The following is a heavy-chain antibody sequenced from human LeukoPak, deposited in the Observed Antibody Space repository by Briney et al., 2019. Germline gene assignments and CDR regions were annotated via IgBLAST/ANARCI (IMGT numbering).Heavy chain of an antibody. Sequence: ASVKVSCKASGGTFSSYAISWVRQAPGQGLEWMGIINPSGGSTSYAQKFQGRVTMTRDMSTSTVYMELSSLRSEDTAVYYCARVRRKWELLRSAFDIWGQGTMVTVSS. CDR1: GGTFSSYA. CDR3: ARVRRKWELLRSAFDI. V-gene: IGHV1-46*01. D-gene: IGHD1-26*01. J-gene: IGHJ3*02. CDR2: INPSGGST.